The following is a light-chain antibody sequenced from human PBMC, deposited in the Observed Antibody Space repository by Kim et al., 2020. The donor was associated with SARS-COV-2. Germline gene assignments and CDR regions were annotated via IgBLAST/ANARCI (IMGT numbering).Light chain of an antibody. Sequence: KTVTISCTRSSGSIASNYVQWYQQRPGSAPTTVIYKDNQRPSGVPDRFSGSIDSSSNSASLTISGLKTEDEADYYCQSYDSSNTWVFGGGTQLTVL. J-gene: IGLJ3*02. CDR2: KDN. CDR3: QSYDSSNTWV. CDR1: SGSIASNY. V-gene: IGLV6-57*03.